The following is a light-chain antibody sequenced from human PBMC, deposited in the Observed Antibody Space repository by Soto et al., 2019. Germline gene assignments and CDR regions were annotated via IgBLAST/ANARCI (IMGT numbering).Light chain of an antibody. CDR1: QGISSY. CDR3: QQLNSYTIT. V-gene: IGKV1-9*01. Sequence: DIKFTQSPSFLSASVGDRVTITCRASQGISSYLAWYQQKPGKAPKLLIYAASTLQSGVPSRFSGSGSGTEFTLTISRLQPEDFATYYCQQLNSYTITFGQGTRLEIK. CDR2: AAS. J-gene: IGKJ5*01.